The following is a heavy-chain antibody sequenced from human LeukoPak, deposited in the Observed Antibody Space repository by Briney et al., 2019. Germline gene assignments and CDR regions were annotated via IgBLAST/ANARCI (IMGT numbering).Heavy chain of an antibody. CDR1: GFTFSTYT. Sequence: KSGGSLRLSCAASGFTFSTYTMNWVRQAPGKGLEWVSSISSSSSYIYYADSVKGRFTISRDNAKNSLYLQMNSLRAEDTAVYYCARDRPNCSGGSCHYYGMDVWGQGTTVTVSS. CDR3: ARDRPNCSGGSCHYYGMDV. V-gene: IGHV3-21*01. J-gene: IGHJ6*02. CDR2: ISSSSSYI. D-gene: IGHD2-15*01.